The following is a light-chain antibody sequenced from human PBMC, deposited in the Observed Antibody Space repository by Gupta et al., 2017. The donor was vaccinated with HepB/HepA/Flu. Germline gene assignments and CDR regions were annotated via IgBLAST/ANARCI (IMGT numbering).Light chain of an antibody. CDR3: NSRDSSGNPVV. Sequence: SSELTQDPTVSVALGQTVRITCQGDSLRNYYASWYQQKPGQAPVLVIYGKDSRPSGIPDRFSGSSSGNTASLTITGTQAEDEADYYCNSRDSSGNPVVFGGGTKVPVL. V-gene: IGLV3-19*01. J-gene: IGLJ2*01. CDR1: SLRNYY. CDR2: GKD.